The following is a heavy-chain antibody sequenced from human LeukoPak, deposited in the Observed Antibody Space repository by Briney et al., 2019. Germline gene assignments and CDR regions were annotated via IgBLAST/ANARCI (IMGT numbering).Heavy chain of an antibody. J-gene: IGHJ4*02. CDR2: ISYDGSNK. CDR1: GFTFSSYA. D-gene: IGHD3-22*01. V-gene: IGHV3-30*04. Sequence: GSLRLSCAASGFTFSSYAMHWVRQAPGKGLEWVAVISYDGSNKYYADSVKGRFSIFRDNSKNMLYLQMNSLRVEDTAVYYCAKGHADSSGYYYFDSWGQGTLVTVPS. CDR3: AKGHADSSGYYYFDS.